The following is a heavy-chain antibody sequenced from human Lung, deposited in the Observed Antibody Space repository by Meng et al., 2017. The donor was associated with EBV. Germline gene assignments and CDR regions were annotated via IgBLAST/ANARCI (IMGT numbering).Heavy chain of an antibody. D-gene: IGHD3/OR15-3a*01. Sequence: VQLVESGGGVVQPGGSLRLSCVASGFNFSTFGMPWVRQAPGKGLECVAFIWYDGNNEHYIDSVRGRFSISRDNSKNTLYLEMNGLRAEDTGIYYCARDTRAGLDWDQGPLVTVSS. J-gene: IGHJ4*02. CDR2: IWYDGNNE. CDR1: GFNFSTFG. V-gene: IGHV3-33*01. CDR3: ARDTRAGLD.